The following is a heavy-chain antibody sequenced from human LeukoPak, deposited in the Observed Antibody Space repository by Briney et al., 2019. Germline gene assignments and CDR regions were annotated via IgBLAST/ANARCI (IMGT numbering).Heavy chain of an antibody. D-gene: IGHD3-10*01. CDR2: INHSGST. CDR3: ARVLLWFGEFRINWFDP. Sequence: ASETLSLTCAVYGGSFSGYYWSWIRQPPGKGLEWIGEINHSGSTNHNPSLKSRVTISVDTSKNQFSLKLSSVTAAGTAVYYCARVLLWFGEFRINWFDPWGQGTLVTVSS. V-gene: IGHV4-34*01. J-gene: IGHJ5*02. CDR1: GGSFSGYY.